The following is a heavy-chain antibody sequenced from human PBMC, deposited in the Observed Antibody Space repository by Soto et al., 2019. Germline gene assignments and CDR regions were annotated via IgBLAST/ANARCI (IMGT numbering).Heavy chain of an antibody. V-gene: IGHV4-59*01. Sequence: QVQLQESGPGLVKPSGTRSLTCTVSGGSISSYYWSWIRQPPGKGLEWIGYIYYNVSTNYNPSLTSRVTISVDTSKKRFYLKLSSVTAADTAEYYCAREDYGMDVWGQGTTVTVSS. CDR3: AREDYGMDV. CDR2: IYYNVST. CDR1: GGSISSYY. J-gene: IGHJ6*02.